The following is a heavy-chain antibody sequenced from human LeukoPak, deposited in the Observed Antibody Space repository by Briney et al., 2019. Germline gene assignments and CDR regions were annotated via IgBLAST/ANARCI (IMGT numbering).Heavy chain of an antibody. V-gene: IGHV4-4*02. CDR2: ISHDGTI. CDR1: SGSIYITNY. J-gene: IGHJ4*02. D-gene: IGHD3-22*01. Sequence: SEPLSLTCGVSSGSIYITNYWSRARPAPGTGLEWIGEISHDGTINYNPSVRSRVPMYMDRDKNQFSLSLPSVTAGDMAVFLCAREDRPFCPFAHGGQGVLVTV. CDR3: AREDRPFCPFAH.